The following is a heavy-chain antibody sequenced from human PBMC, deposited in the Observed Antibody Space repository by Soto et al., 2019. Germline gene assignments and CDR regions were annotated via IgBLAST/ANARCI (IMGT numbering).Heavy chain of an antibody. CDR3: ARGPDYGDYEDWYFDY. Sequence: QVQLQQWGAGLLKPSETLSLTCAVYGGSFSGYYWSWIRQPPGKGLEWIGEINHSGSTNYNPSLKSRVTISVDRSKNQFSLKLSSVTAADTVVYYCARGPDYGDYEDWYFDYWCQGTLVTVSS. CDR1: GGSFSGYY. CDR2: INHSGST. D-gene: IGHD4-17*01. V-gene: IGHV4-34*01. J-gene: IGHJ4*02.